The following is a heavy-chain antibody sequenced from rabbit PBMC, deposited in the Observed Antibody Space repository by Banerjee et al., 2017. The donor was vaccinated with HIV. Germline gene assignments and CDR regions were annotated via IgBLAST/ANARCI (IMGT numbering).Heavy chain of an antibody. CDR1: GFSFSSSYW. Sequence: QEQLVEYGGDLVQPEGSLTLTCTASGFSFSSSYWMCWVRQAPGKGLEWIGCIWTGDDNTYYASWAKGRFTISKTSSTTVTLQLNSLTAADTATYFCGRGLGGGGDGLSLWGPGTLVTVS. CDR3: GRGLGGGGDGLSL. J-gene: IGHJ4*01. CDR2: IWTGDDNT. D-gene: IGHD2-1*01. V-gene: IGHV1S45*01.